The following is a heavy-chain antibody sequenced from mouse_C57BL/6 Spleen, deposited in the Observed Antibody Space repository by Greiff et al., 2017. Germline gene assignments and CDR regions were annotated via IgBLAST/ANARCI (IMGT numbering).Heavy chain of an antibody. D-gene: IGHD1-1*01. CDR2: IYPGDGDT. CDR3: ARFYYGSSYGGFAY. Sequence: QVQLQQSGAELVKPGASVKISCKASGYAFSSYWMNWVKQRPGKGLEWIGQIYPGDGDTNYNGKFKGKATLTADKSSSTAYMQLSSLTSEDSAVYFCARFYYGSSYGGFAYGGQGTLVTVSA. V-gene: IGHV1-80*01. J-gene: IGHJ3*01. CDR1: GYAFSSYW.